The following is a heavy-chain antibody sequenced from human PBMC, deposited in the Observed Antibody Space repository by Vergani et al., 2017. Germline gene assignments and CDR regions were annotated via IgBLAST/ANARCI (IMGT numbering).Heavy chain of an antibody. CDR1: GFTFTSSA. V-gene: IGHV1-58*02. D-gene: IGHD3-9*01. J-gene: IGHJ5*02. CDR2: IVVGSGNT. Sequence: QLVQSGAEVKKPGSSVKVSCKASGFTFTSSAMQWVQQARGQRLEWIGWIVVGSGNTNYAQKFQERVTITRDMSTSTAYMELSSLRSEDTAVYYCAAGRYFDWFFDPWGQGTLVTVSS. CDR3: AAGRYFDWFFDP.